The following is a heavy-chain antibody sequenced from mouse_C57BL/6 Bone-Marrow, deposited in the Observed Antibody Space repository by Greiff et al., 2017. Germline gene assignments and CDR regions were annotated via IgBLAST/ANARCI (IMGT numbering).Heavy chain of an antibody. D-gene: IGHD1-1*01. CDR3: ARGTTVYAMDY. J-gene: IGHJ4*01. CDR1: GYTFTDYY. CDR2: INPNNGGT. V-gene: IGHV1-26*01. Sequence: VQLQQSGPELVKPGASVKISCKASGYTFTDYYMNWVKQSHGKSLEWIGDINPNNGGTSYNQKFKGKATLTVDKSSSTAYMELRSLTSEDSAVYYCARGTTVYAMDYWGQGTSVTVSS.